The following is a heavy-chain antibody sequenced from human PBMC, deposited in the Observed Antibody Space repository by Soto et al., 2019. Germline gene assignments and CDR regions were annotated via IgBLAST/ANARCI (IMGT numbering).Heavy chain of an antibody. Sequence: QPGGSLRLSCTASGFIVSDTYVNWVRQAPGKGLEWVANIQQDGSEKYYVDSVKGRFTISRDNAKNSLYLQMNSLRAEDTAVYYCVRLSQDIVVVAWGQGNLVTVSS. D-gene: IGHD2-15*01. J-gene: IGHJ5*02. CDR3: VRLSQDIVVVA. V-gene: IGHV3-7*01. CDR1: GFIVSDTY. CDR2: IQQDGSEK.